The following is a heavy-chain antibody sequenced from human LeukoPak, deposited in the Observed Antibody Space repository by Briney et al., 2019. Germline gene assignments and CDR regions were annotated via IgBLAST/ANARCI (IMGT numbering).Heavy chain of an antibody. CDR1: GGSISSYY. CDR2: IYYSGST. D-gene: IGHD3-10*01. CDR3: ARFNMVRGNYGMDV. V-gene: IGHV4-59*01. Sequence: SETLSLTCTVSGGSISSYYWSWIRQPPGKGLEWIGYIYYSGSTNYNPSLKSRVTISVDTSKNQFSLKLSSVTAADTAVYYCARFNMVRGNYGMDVWGQGTTVTVSS. J-gene: IGHJ6*02.